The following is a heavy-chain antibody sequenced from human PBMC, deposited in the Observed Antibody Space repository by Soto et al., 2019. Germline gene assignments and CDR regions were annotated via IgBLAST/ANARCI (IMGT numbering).Heavy chain of an antibody. J-gene: IGHJ4*02. D-gene: IGHD3-3*01. CDR2: IYWDDDK. CDR3: VRRYDPYYFDY. V-gene: IGHV2-5*02. Sequence: GSGPTLVNPTQTLTLTCTISGFSLTTSGVGVGWIRQPPGKALEWLGIIYWDDDKRYSPSLKSRLTITKDTSKSQVVLTVTNMDPVDTATYFCVRRYDPYYFDYWGQGTLVTVSS. CDR1: GFSLTTSGVG.